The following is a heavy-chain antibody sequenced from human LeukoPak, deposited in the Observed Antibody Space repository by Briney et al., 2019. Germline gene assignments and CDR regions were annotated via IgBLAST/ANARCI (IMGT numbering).Heavy chain of an antibody. CDR1: GGSISSNY. D-gene: IGHD7-27*01. CDR3: ARHTNWGSGTFDI. J-gene: IGHJ3*02. V-gene: IGHV4-59*08. Sequence: SETLSLTCAVSGGSISSNYWSWIRQSPGKGLEWIGYIYYSRTTNYNPSLKSRVTISVDTSKNQFSLKLSSVTAADTAVYHCARHTNWGSGTFDIWGQGTMVTISS. CDR2: IYYSRTT.